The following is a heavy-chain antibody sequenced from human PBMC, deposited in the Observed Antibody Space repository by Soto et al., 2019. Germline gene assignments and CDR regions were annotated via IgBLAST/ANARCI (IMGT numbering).Heavy chain of an antibody. CDR3: AKEGEYDYIWGSYRSGGFNWFDP. D-gene: IGHD3-16*02. J-gene: IGHJ5*02. V-gene: IGHV3-30*18. CDR2: ISYDGSNK. Sequence: QVQLVESGGGVVQPGRSLRLSCAASGFTFSSYGMHWVRQAPGKGLEWVAVISYDGSNKYYADSVKGRFTISRDNSKNTLYLQMNSPRAEDTAVYYCAKEGEYDYIWGSYRSGGFNWFDPWGQGTLVTVSS. CDR1: GFTFSSYG.